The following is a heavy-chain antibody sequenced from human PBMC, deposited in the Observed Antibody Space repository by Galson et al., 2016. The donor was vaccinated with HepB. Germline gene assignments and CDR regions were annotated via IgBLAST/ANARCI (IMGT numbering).Heavy chain of an antibody. Sequence: SLRLSCAASGFTFSSYAMHWVRQAPGKGLEWVAVISYDGSNKYYADSVKGRFTISRDNSKNTLYPQMNSLRAEDTAVYYCASCSGGSCYSDFDYWGQGTLVTVSS. V-gene: IGHV3-30-3*01. D-gene: IGHD2-15*01. CDR1: GFTFSSYA. CDR3: ASCSGGSCYSDFDY. CDR2: ISYDGSNK. J-gene: IGHJ4*02.